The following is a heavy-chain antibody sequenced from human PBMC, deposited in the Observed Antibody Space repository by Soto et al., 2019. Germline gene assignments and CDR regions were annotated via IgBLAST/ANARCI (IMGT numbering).Heavy chain of an antibody. J-gene: IGHJ6*02. CDR1: GFTFSNYG. D-gene: IGHD1-26*01. CDR2: IWHDGNNK. V-gene: IGHV3-33*01. Sequence: GGSLRLSCAASGFTFSNYGMHWVRHAPGKGLEWVAIIWHDGNNKYYADSVRGRFIISRDNSKNRLYLQMNSLRAEDTAVYYCASDLVGASDSYGLDVWGQGTPVTVSS. CDR3: ASDLVGASDSYGLDV.